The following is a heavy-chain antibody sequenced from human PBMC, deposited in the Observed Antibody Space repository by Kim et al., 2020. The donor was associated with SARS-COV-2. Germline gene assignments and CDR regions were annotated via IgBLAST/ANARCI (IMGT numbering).Heavy chain of an antibody. D-gene: IGHD5-12*01. CDR3: AKEDGRHGYKDSSHY. J-gene: IGHJ4*01. V-gene: IGHV3-23*01. Sequence: GGSLRLSCAASGFSFSSYAMTWVRQAPGKGLDCVSVIIGGGETTYYADPVKGRFTISTDKSKNMLYLQMNSLRAEDTAVYYCAKEDGRHGYKDSSHYWG. CDR1: GFSFSSYA. CDR2: IIGGGETT.